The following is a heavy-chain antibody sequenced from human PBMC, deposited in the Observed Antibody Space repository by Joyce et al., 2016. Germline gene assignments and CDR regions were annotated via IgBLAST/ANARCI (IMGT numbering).Heavy chain of an antibody. CDR3: ARGGISYYYAMDV. J-gene: IGHJ6*02. D-gene: IGHD3-16*01. CDR2: MRATSYYI. V-gene: IGHV3-21*01. CDR1: GSTFSSSS. Sequence: QLVASGGGVVKAGGSLRLSCEASGSTFSSSSMSWFRQAPGKGLEWVAAMRATSYYIVHAETVRGRFTVSRDNAKKTLYLQMNSLRAEDSAVFYCARGGISYYYAMDVWGQGTTVTVSS.